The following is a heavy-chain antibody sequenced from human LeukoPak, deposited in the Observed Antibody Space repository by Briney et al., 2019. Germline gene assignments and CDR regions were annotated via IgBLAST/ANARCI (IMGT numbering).Heavy chain of an antibody. J-gene: IGHJ5*02. D-gene: IGHD6-19*01. CDR2: INPNSGGT. Sequence: ASVKVSCKAPGYTFTGYYMHWVRQAPGQGLEWMGWINPNSGGTNYAQEFQGWVTMTRDTSISTAYMELSRLRSDDTAVYYCASSYSGGRDNWFDPWGQGTLVTVSS. CDR3: ASSYSGGRDNWFDP. V-gene: IGHV1-2*04. CDR1: GYTFTGYY.